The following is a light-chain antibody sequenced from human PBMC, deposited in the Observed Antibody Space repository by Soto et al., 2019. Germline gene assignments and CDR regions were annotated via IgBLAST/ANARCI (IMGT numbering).Light chain of an antibody. V-gene: IGKV3-15*01. CDR3: QQYNNWLWT. J-gene: IGKJ1*01. Sequence: EIVMTQSPATLSVSPGERATLSCRASQNISSNLAWYQQKPGQAPRALIDGASTRATGIPARFSGSGSGTEFTLTISSLQSEDFGVYYCQQYNNWLWTFGQGTKVEIK. CDR2: GAS. CDR1: QNISSN.